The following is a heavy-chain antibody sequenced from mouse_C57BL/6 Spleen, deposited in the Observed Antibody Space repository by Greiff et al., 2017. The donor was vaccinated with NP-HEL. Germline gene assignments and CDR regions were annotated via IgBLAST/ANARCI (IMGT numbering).Heavy chain of an antibody. V-gene: IGHV1-74*01. CDR3: AIRGYGSSYRGGYAMDY. CDR1: GYTFTSYW. Sequence: VQLQQPGAELVKPGASVKVSCKASGYTFTSYWMHWVKQRPGQGLEWIGRIHPSDSDTNYNQKFKGKATLTVDKSSSTAYMQLSSLTSEDSAVYYCAIRGYGSSYRGGYAMDYWGQGTSVTVSS. J-gene: IGHJ4*01. CDR2: IHPSDSDT. D-gene: IGHD1-1*01.